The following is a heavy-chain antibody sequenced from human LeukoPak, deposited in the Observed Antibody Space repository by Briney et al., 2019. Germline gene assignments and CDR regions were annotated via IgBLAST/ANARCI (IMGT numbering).Heavy chain of an antibody. CDR2: ISSTSNYI. CDR1: GFTFSSYS. V-gene: IGHV3-21*01. J-gene: IGHJ4*02. CDR3: ARAVTTVTYFDY. D-gene: IGHD4-17*01. Sequence: PGGSLRLSCAASGFTFSSYSMNWVRQAPGKGLEWVSSISSTSNYIYYADSVKGRFTISRDNAKTSLYLQMNSLRAEDTAVYYCARAVTTVTYFDYWGQGTLVTVSS.